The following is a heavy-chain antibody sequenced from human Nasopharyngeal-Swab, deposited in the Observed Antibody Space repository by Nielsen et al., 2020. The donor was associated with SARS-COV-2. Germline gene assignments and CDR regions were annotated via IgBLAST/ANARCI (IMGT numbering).Heavy chain of an antibody. J-gene: IGHJ4*02. Sequence: GGSLRLSCAASGFTFSSYAMRWVRQAPGKGLEWVAVISYDGSNKYYADSVKGRFTISRDNSKNTLYLQMNSLRAEDTAVYYCARAGSSWLGFYFDYWGQGTLVTVSS. D-gene: IGHD6-13*01. CDR3: ARAGSSWLGFYFDY. V-gene: IGHV3-30*04. CDR2: ISYDGSNK. CDR1: GFTFSSYA.